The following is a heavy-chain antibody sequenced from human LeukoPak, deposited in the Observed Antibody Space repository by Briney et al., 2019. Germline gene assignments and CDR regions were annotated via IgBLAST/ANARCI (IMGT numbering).Heavy chain of an antibody. Sequence: GGSLRLSCVDLGFPFSIKTKSWLRQVPGKGLEWVSGISDNGGSTYYADSVKGRFTISRDNSKNTLYLQMNSLRVEDTAKHYCASRQGLGWHYVNWGQGTLVTVSS. CDR3: ASRQGLGWHYVN. D-gene: IGHD3-10*02. V-gene: IGHV3-23*01. CDR1: GFPFSIKT. CDR2: ISDNGGST. J-gene: IGHJ4*02.